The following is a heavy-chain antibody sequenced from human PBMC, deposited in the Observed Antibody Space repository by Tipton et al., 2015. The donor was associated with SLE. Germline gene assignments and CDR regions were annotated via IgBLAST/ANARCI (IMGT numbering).Heavy chain of an antibody. CDR3: ARGQGYDFWSGYYYYMDV. CDR2: ISSSSSYI. D-gene: IGHD3-3*01. CDR1: GFTFSSYS. Sequence: SLRLSCAASGFTFSSYSMNWVRQAPGKGLEWVSSISSSSSYIYYADSVKGRFTISRDNAKNSLYLQMNSLRSEDTAVYYCARGQGYDFWSGYYYYMDVWGKGTTVTVSS. J-gene: IGHJ6*03. V-gene: IGHV3-21*04.